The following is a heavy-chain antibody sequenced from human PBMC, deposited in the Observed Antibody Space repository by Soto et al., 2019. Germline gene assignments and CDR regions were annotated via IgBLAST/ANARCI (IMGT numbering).Heavy chain of an antibody. J-gene: IGHJ6*02. Sequence: SVKVSCKASGGTFSSYAISWVRQAPGQGLEWMGGIIPIFGTANYAQKFQGRVTITADESTSTAYMELSSLRSEDTAVYYCARAETTYPGGYYGMDVWGQGTTVTVSS. CDR3: ARAETTYPGGYYGMDV. CDR2: IIPIFGTA. V-gene: IGHV1-69*13. CDR1: GGTFSSYA. D-gene: IGHD2-8*02.